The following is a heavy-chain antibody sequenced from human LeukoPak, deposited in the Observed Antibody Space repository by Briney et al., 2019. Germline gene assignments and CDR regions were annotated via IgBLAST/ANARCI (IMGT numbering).Heavy chain of an antibody. CDR3: ARGPCGGDCYEAAFDI. CDR1: GGSFSGYY. V-gene: IGHV4-34*01. J-gene: IGHJ3*02. Sequence: PSETLSLTCAVYGGSFSGYYWSWIRQPPGKGLEWIGEINHSGSTNYNPSLKSRVTISVDTSKNQFSLKLSSVTAADTAVYYCARGPCGGDCYEAAFDIWGQGTMVTVSS. CDR2: INHSGST. D-gene: IGHD2-21*02.